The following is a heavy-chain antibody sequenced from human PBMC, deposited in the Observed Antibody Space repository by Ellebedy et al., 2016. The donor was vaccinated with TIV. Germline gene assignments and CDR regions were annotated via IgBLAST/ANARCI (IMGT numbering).Heavy chain of an antibody. J-gene: IGHJ3*02. CDR2: IYPGDSDT. CDR1: GYSFTSYW. CDR3: ARQQWRDAFDI. D-gene: IGHD6-19*01. V-gene: IGHV5-51*01. Sequence: GESLKISXKGSGYSFTSYWIGLVRQMPGKGLEWMGIIYPGDSDTRYSPSFQGQVTISADKSISTAYLQWSSLKASDTAMYYCARQQWRDAFDIWGQGTMVTVSS.